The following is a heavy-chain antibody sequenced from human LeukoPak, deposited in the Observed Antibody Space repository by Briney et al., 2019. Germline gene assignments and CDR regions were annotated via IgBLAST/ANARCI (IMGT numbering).Heavy chain of an antibody. CDR2: ISGSGGST. J-gene: IGHJ4*02. D-gene: IGHD6-13*01. V-gene: IGHV3-23*01. CDR3: AKDGKKYGSTWDFDY. Sequence: PGGSLRLSCAAPGFTFSSYAIIWVRQAPGKGLEWVSTISGSGGSTNYADSVKGRFTISRDNSKNTLYLQMNSLRAEDTAVYYCAKDGKKYGSTWDFDYGGQGTLVTVSS. CDR1: GFTFSSYA.